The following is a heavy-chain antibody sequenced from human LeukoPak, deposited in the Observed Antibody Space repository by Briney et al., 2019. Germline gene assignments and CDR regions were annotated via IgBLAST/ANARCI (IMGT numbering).Heavy chain of an antibody. J-gene: IGHJ4*02. CDR2: LRGDGET. D-gene: IGHD3-10*01. CDR3: AKASWVSSADAVL. Sequence: GGSLRLSCVASGFTYRSYAMRWVRQAPARGLEWVSSLRGDGETFYADSVEGRFTLSRDDSRNTVFLHLNNLRVEDTALYYCAKASWVSSADAVLWGQGTVVTVS. CDR1: GFTYRSYA. V-gene: IGHV3-23*01.